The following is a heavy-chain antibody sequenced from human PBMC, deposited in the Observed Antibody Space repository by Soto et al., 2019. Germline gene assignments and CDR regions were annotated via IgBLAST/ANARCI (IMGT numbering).Heavy chain of an antibody. CDR3: XXXXXGMATIPAFDY. D-gene: IGHD5-12*01. CDR2: IYWNDDK. V-gene: IGHV2-5*01. J-gene: IGHJ4*02. CDR1: GFSLSTSGVG. Sequence: QITLKESGPTLVKPTQTLTLTCTFSGFSLSTSGVGVGWIRQPPGKALEWLALIYWNDDKRYSPSLKSRLTITKDTSKNQVVLTMTNMDPVDTATXXXXXXXXGMATIPAFDYWGQGTLVTVSS.